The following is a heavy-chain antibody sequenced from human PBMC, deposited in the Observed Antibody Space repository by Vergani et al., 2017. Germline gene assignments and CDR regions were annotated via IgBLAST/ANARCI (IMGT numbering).Heavy chain of an antibody. CDR3: GRARFSCPCFMSNWFDS. D-gene: IGHD2-15*01. CDR2: IKSDGSIT. V-gene: IGHV3-74*01. J-gene: IGHJ5*01. CDR1: GFSFSGYW. Sequence: EVQLVESGGGLVQPGGSLRLSCEGSGFSFSGYWMHWVRQRPEKGLVWVSRIKSDGSITNYADSVKGRFTISRDNAKNTLYLEKNRLGGDDTAIYYCGRARFSCPCFMSNWFDSWGQGNLVTGSS.